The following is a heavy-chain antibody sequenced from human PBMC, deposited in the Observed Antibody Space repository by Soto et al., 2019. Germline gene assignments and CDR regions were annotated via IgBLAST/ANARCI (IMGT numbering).Heavy chain of an antibody. J-gene: IGHJ4*02. CDR1: GFTVSTYA. CDR2: ISYDGSNT. Sequence: QVQLVESGGGVVQPGRSLRLSCAASGFTVSTYAMHWVRQAPGKGLQWVAVISYDGSNTYYADSVKGRFTISRDNSNNTLYLQMTSLRTEDTAVYYCARDWGSNWDTRDRWDCWGQGTLVTVSS. V-gene: IGHV3-30-3*01. D-gene: IGHD7-27*01. CDR3: ARDWGSNWDTRDRWDC.